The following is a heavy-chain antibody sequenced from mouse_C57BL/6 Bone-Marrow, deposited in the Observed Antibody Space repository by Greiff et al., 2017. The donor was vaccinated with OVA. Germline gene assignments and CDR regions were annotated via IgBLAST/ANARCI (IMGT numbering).Heavy chain of an antibody. CDR1: GYSITSGYY. Sequence: VQLQQSGPGLVKPSQSLSLTCSVTGYSITSGYYWNWIRQFPGNTLEWMGYISYDGSNNYNPSLKNRISITRDTSKNQFFLKLNSVTTEDTATYYCAKYYGSSYAMDYWGQGTSVTVSS. J-gene: IGHJ4*01. CDR3: AKYYGSSYAMDY. D-gene: IGHD1-1*01. V-gene: IGHV3-6*01. CDR2: ISYDGSN.